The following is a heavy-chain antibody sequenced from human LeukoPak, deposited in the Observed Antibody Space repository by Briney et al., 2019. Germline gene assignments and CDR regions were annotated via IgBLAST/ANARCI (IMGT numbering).Heavy chain of an antibody. CDR2: ISAYNGNT. CDR1: GYTFTGYY. V-gene: IGHV1-18*04. J-gene: IGHJ3*02. CDR3: ARAGTGAFDI. Sequence: GASVKVSCKASGYTFTGYYMHWVRQAPGQGLEWMGWISAYNGNTNYAQKLQGRVTMTTDTSTSTAYMELRSLRSDDTAVYYCARAGTGAFDIWGQGTMVTVSS. D-gene: IGHD6-13*01.